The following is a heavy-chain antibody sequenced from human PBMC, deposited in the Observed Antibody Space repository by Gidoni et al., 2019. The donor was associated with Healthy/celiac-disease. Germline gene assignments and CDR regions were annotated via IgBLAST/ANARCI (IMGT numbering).Heavy chain of an antibody. CDR2: ISYDGSNK. D-gene: IGHD2-15*01. V-gene: IGHV3-30-3*01. CDR1: GFTFSSYA. CDR3: ARDPNSSLLHIDYYYGMDV. Sequence: QVQLVESGGGVVQPGRSLRLSCAASGFTFSSYAMHWVRQAPGKGLEWVAVISYDGSNKYYADSVKGRFTISRDNSKNTLYLQMNSLRAEDTAVYYCARDPNSSLLHIDYYYGMDVWGQGTTVTVSS. J-gene: IGHJ6*02.